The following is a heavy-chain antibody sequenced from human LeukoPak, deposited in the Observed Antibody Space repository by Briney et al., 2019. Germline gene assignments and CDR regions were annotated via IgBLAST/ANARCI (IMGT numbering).Heavy chain of an antibody. CDR3: ARGGTDWFDP. J-gene: IGHJ5*02. CDR1: GYTFISYG. V-gene: IGHV1-18*01. Sequence: ASVTVSCKASGYTFISYGIGWVRQAPGQGLEWMGWISTYNTNYAQKLQGRVTMTTDTSTTTAYMELRSLRSDDTAVYYCARGGTDWFDPWGQGTLVTVSS. D-gene: IGHD1-1*01. CDR2: ISTYNT.